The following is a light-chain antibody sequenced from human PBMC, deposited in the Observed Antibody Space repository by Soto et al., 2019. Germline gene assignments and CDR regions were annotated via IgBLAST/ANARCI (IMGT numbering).Light chain of an antibody. Sequence: SYELTQPPSVSVAPGQTARITCGGNNIASKSVHWYQQRPGQAPVLVLYDDSNRPSGIPGRFSGSNSGSTATLTISSVEAGDEADYFCQVWDISSDQYLFGTGTKVTVL. CDR3: QVWDISSDQYL. J-gene: IGLJ1*01. CDR2: DDS. V-gene: IGLV3-21*02. CDR1: NIASKS.